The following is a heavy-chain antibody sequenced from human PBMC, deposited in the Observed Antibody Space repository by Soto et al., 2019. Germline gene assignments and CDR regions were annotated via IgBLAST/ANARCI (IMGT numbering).Heavy chain of an antibody. Sequence: SETLSLTCTVSGFAISRGYYWSWVRQPPGKGLEWIGSIYPSVSSYHNPSLESRLTLSIDTSKNQFTLKLASVTVADTALYYCAREKVGTTFFDNWGQGTQVTVSS. D-gene: IGHD1-1*01. J-gene: IGHJ4*02. CDR1: GFAISRGYY. V-gene: IGHV4-38-2*02. CDR2: IYPSVSS. CDR3: AREKVGTTFFDN.